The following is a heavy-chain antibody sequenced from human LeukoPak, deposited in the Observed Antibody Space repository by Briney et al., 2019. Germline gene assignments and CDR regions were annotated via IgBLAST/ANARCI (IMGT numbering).Heavy chain of an antibody. CDR1: GFTFNRFY. J-gene: IGHJ4*02. Sequence: GGSLRLSCSASGFTFNRFYLHWVRQAPGKRLEFVSHISSNGATTYYADSVMGRFTISRDNSKNTLYLQMSSLRADDTAVYYCVKDRSIAAPNNDFFDSWGQGALVTVSS. V-gene: IGHV3-64D*06. D-gene: IGHD6-6*01. CDR3: VKDRSIAAPNNDFFDS. CDR2: ISSNGATT.